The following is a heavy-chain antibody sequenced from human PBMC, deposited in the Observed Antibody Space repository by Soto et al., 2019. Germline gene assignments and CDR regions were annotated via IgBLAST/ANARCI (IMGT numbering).Heavy chain of an antibody. CDR1: GYTFTSYG. CDR2: ISAYNGNT. Sequence: ASEKVSCKASGYTFTSYGISWVRQAPGQGLEWMGWISAYNGNTNYAQKLQGRVTMTTDTSTSTAYMELRSLRSDDTAVYYCARESMDSGSYYFDYWGQGTLVTVSS. V-gene: IGHV1-18*01. D-gene: IGHD1-26*01. CDR3: ARESMDSGSYYFDY. J-gene: IGHJ4*02.